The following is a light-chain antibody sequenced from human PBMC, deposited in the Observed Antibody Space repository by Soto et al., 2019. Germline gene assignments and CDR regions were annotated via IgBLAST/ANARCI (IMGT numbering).Light chain of an antibody. V-gene: IGKV1-9*01. CDR3: PHRRTYPFS. J-gene: IGKJ2*03. CDR1: QDISTS. CDR2: PAS. Sequence: DIQLTQSPSFLSASVGDRVTVSCRASQDISTSLAWFQQKAGKVPQLLVYPASTLQDGVPSRFSGSGSGTYFTLTINNLQAEDFATYYCPHRRTYPFSFGQGTKLDIQ.